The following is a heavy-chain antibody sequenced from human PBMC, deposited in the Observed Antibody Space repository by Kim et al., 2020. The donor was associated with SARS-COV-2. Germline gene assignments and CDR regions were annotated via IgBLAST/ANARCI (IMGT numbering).Heavy chain of an antibody. CDR1: GGSFSGYY. J-gene: IGHJ4*02. D-gene: IGHD1-7*01. V-gene: IGHV4-34*01. Sequence: SETLSLTCAVYGGSFSGYYWSWIRQPPGKGLEWIGEINHSGSTNYNPSLKSRVTISVDTSKNQLSLKLSSVTAADTAVYYCARRRTLQVRLHLNYFDYWGQGTLVTVSS. CDR2: INHSGST. CDR3: ARRRTLQVRLHLNYFDY.